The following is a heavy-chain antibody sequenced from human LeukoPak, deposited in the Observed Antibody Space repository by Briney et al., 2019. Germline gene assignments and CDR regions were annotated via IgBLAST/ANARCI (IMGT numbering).Heavy chain of an antibody. CDR1: GYSIKNGYY. Sequence: SETPSLTCSVSGYSIKNGYYWDWIRPAPGKGLEWLGSILHTGKTFYNPSLKSRLTLSVDTSKNQFSLNLRSVTASDTAVYYCARGNAFDVWGQGTMVTVSS. CDR3: ARGNAFDV. V-gene: IGHV4-38-2*02. CDR2: ILHTGKT. J-gene: IGHJ3*01.